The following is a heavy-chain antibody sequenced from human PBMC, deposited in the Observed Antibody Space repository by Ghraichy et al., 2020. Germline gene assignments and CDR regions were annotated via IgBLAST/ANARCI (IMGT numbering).Heavy chain of an antibody. Sequence: SQTLSLTCTVSGGSISSNYWSWIRQPPGKGLEWIGNFYYRGSTNYNPSLKSRVTMSVDTSKNQFFLKLRSVAAADTAVYYCARELGNWFDPWGQGTLVTVSS. CDR1: GGSISSNY. J-gene: IGHJ5*02. CDR2: FYYRGST. D-gene: IGHD3-16*01. V-gene: IGHV4-59*01. CDR3: ARELGNWFDP.